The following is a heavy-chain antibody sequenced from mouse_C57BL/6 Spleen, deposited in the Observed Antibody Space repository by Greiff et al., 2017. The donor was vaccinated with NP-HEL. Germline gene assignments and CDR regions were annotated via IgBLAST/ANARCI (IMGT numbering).Heavy chain of an antibody. D-gene: IGHD2-4*01. J-gene: IGHJ3*01. CDR1: GYAFSSSW. CDR2: IYPGDGDT. V-gene: IGHV1-82*01. CDR3: ARSDDYEGAWFAY. Sequence: QVQLQQSGPELVKPGASVKISCKASGYAFSSSWMHWVQQRPGKGLEWIGRIYPGDGDTNYNGKFKGKATLTADKSSSTAYMQLSSLTSEDSAVYFCARSDDYEGAWFAYGGQGTLVTVSA.